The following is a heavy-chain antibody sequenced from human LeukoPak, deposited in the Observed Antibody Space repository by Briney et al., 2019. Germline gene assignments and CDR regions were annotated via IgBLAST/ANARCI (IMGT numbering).Heavy chain of an antibody. CDR1: GFTFSNYA. J-gene: IGHJ5*02. CDR3: ARVVGFYDSSAFDL. CDR2: VYYTGST. Sequence: GSLRLSCAASGFTFSNYAMNWVRQAPGKGLEWIGYVYYTGSTNYNPSLNSRVTMSIDTSKNQFSLRLSSVTAADTAVYYCARVVGFYDSSAFDLWGQGTLVTVSS. D-gene: IGHD3-22*01. V-gene: IGHV4-59*01.